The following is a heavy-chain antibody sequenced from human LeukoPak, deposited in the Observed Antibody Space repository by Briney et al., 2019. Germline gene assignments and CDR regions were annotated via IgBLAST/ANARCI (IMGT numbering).Heavy chain of an antibody. CDR3: VGYSSGWFDY. CDR2: IYYSGST. D-gene: IGHD6-19*01. V-gene: IGHV4-39*01. Sequence: SETLSLTCTVSGGSISSSSYYWGWIRQPPGKGLEWIGSIYYSGSTYYNPSLKSRVIISVDTSKNQFSLKLSSVTAADTAVYYCVGYSSGWFDYWGQGTLVTVSS. J-gene: IGHJ4*02. CDR1: GGSISSSSYY.